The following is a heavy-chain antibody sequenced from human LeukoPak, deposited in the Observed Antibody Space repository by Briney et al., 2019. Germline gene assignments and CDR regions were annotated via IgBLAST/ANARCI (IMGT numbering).Heavy chain of an antibody. CDR1: GGSISSYY. V-gene: IGHV4-4*07. J-gene: IGHJ5*02. D-gene: IGHD6-13*01. CDR3: ARDGGSSSWFNGWFDP. Sequence: SETLSLTCTASGGSISSYYWSWIRQPAGKGLEWIGRIYTSGSTNYNPSLKSRVTMSVDTSKNQFSLKLSSVTAADTAVYYCARDGGSSSWFNGWFDPWGQGTLVTVSS. CDR2: IYTSGST.